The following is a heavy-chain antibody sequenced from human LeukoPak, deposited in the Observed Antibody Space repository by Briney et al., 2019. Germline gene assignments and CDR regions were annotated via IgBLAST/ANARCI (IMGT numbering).Heavy chain of an antibody. J-gene: IGHJ6*02. D-gene: IGHD3-22*01. CDR2: IHPDSGGT. V-gene: IGHV1-2*02. CDR1: GYSFTGYY. Sequence: ASVKVSCKASGYSFTGYYMHWVRQAPGQGLEWMGWIHPDSGGTNYAQKFQGRVTMTRDTSISTAYMELTRLRSDDTAVYYCARENYDTSGPRSYYYYAMDVWGQGTTVTVSS. CDR3: ARENYDTSGPRSYYYYAMDV.